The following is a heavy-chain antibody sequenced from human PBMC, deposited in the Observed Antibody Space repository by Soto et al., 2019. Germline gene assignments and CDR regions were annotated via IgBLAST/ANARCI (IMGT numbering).Heavy chain of an antibody. D-gene: IGHD3-10*01. CDR2: IIPMHGIR. J-gene: IGHJ3*02. Sequence: QVQLVQSGAEVKKPGSSVKVSCKDSGGTFSTYSMFWVRQAPGQGLEWMGRIIPMHGIRNYAQRFQGRVTITADKSTATAHMELSSLRSEDTAVYYCTIGSWSGEVFDIWGQGTMVTVSS. V-gene: IGHV1-69*02. CDR1: GGTFSTYS. CDR3: TIGSWSGEVFDI.